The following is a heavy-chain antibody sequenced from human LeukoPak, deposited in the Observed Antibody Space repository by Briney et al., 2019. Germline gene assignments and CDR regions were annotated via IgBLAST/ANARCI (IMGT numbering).Heavy chain of an antibody. J-gene: IGHJ5*02. CDR2: IYHSGST. D-gene: IGHD6-13*01. V-gene: IGHV4-38-2*02. Sequence: PSETLSLTCTVSGYSISSGYFWGWIRQPPGKGLQWIGSIYHSGSTSYNPSLKSRLIIPVDTSKNQFSLKLHFVTAADTAMYYCARMFRSSWYINWFDPWGQGTLVTVSS. CDR3: ARMFRSSWYINWFDP. CDR1: GYSISSGYF.